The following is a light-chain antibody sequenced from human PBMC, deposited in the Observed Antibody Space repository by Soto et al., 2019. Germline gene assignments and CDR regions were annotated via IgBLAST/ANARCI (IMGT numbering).Light chain of an antibody. J-gene: IGKJ2*01. CDR1: QSVSSN. CDR2: GAS. V-gene: IGKV3-15*01. Sequence: EIVMTQSPATLSVSPGERATLSCRASQSVSSNLAWYQQKPGQAPRLLIYGASTRATGIPARFSGSGSGTEFTLTISSLQSEDFAVYDWQQYNNWPPDTLGQGTKLEIK. CDR3: QQYNNWPPDT.